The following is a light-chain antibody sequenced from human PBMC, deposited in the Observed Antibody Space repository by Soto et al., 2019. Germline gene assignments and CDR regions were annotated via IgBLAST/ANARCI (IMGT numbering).Light chain of an antibody. CDR1: SSDVGGYNY. CDR2: EVS. J-gene: IGLJ2*01. V-gene: IGLV2-14*01. CDR3: SSYTSSSALV. Sequence: QSALTQPASVSGSPGQSITISCTGSSSDVGGYNYVSWYQQHPGKAPKLMIYEVSNRPSGISNRFSGSKSGNTASLTLSGLQAEDEADYYCSSYTSSSALVFGGGTKLHRP.